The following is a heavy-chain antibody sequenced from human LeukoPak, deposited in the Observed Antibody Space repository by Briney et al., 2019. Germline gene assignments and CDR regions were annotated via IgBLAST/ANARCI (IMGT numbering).Heavy chain of an antibody. CDR3: ATVLLWFGELGSAFDI. D-gene: IGHD3-10*01. Sequence: GGSLRLSCAASGFTFSSYAMYWVRQAPGKGLEYVSGISSLGGSTYYARSVQGRFTISRDNSKNTLYLQMGSLGAEDMAVYYCATVLLWFGELGSAFDIWGQGTMVTVSS. J-gene: IGHJ3*02. CDR1: GFTFSSYA. V-gene: IGHV3-64*01. CDR2: ISSLGGST.